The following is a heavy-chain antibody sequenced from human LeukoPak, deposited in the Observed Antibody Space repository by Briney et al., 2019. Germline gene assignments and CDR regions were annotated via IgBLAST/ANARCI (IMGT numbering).Heavy chain of an antibody. CDR2: IISIFGTA. V-gene: IGHV1-69*13. Sequence: SVKVSCKASGGTFSSYAISWVRQAPGQGLEWMGGIISIFGTANYAQKFQGRVTITADESTSTAYMELSSLRSEDTAVYYCAFDSSGYYFLLGDYWGQGTLVTVSS. CDR1: GGTFSSYA. J-gene: IGHJ4*02. CDR3: AFDSSGYYFLLGDY. D-gene: IGHD3-22*01.